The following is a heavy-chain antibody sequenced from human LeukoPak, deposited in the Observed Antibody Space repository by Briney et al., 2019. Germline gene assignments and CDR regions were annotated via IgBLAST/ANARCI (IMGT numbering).Heavy chain of an antibody. V-gene: IGHV4-59*08. D-gene: IGHD5-24*01. CDR1: GGSISSYY. CDR2: IYYSGST. Sequence: SETLSLTCTVSGGSISSYYWSWIRQPPGKGLEWIGYIYYSGSTNYNPSLKSRVTISVDTSKNQFSLKLSSVTAADTAVYYCARAVGDGYNRNWFDPWGQGTLVTVSS. CDR3: ARAVGDGYNRNWFDP. J-gene: IGHJ5*02.